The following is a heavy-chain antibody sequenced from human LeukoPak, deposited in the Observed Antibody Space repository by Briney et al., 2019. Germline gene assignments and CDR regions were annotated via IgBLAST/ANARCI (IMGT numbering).Heavy chain of an antibody. V-gene: IGHV3-21*01. CDR1: GFTFSSYS. J-gene: IGHJ4*02. CDR3: ARRGSGWQALDY. Sequence: GGSLRLSCAASGFTFSSYSMNWVRRAPGKGLEWVSSISSSSSYIYYADSVKGRFTISRDNAKNSLYLQMNSLRAEDTAVYYCARRGSGWQALDYWGQGTLVTVSS. CDR2: ISSSSSYI. D-gene: IGHD6-19*01.